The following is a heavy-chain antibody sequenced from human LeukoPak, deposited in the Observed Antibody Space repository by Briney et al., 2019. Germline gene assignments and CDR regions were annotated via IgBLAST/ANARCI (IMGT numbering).Heavy chain of an antibody. J-gene: IGHJ4*02. CDR1: GFTFSSYA. D-gene: IGHD3-3*01. Sequence: GRSLRLSCAASGFTFSSYAMHWVRQAPGKGLEWVAVISYDGSNKYYADSVKGRFTISRDNSKNTLYLQMNSLRAEDTAVYYCARPLRLLEWLFPPSHGFDYWGQGTLVTVSS. CDR2: ISYDGSNK. V-gene: IGHV3-30-3*01. CDR3: ARPLRLLEWLFPPSHGFDY.